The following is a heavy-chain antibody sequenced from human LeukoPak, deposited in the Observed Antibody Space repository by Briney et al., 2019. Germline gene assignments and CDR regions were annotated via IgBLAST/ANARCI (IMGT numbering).Heavy chain of an antibody. D-gene: IGHD3-10*01. CDR1: DGSFSGYY. CDR2: INHSGST. Sequence: SETLSLTCAVYDGSFSGYYWSWIRQPPGKGLEWIGEINHSGSTNYNPSLKSRVTISVDTSKNQFSLKLSSVTAADTAVYYCARQCITMVRGVGWHYYYYMDVWGKGTTVTISS. V-gene: IGHV4-34*01. CDR3: ARQCITMVRGVGWHYYYYMDV. J-gene: IGHJ6*03.